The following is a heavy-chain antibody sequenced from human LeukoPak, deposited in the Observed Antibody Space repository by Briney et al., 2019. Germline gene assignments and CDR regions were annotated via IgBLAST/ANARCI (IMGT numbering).Heavy chain of an antibody. CDR1: GFTVSNYY. J-gene: IGHJ4*02. D-gene: IGHD2-2*01. V-gene: IGHV3-74*01. CDR3: ARGGCSNPSCLAD. CDR2: LINHDTTA. Sequence: GGSLRLSCAASGFTVSNYYMHWVRQPPGKGLVWVSRLINHDTTATYADSVKGRFTISRDNAKNTLYLQMNSLRADDTAVYYCARGGCSNPSCLADWGQGILVTVSS.